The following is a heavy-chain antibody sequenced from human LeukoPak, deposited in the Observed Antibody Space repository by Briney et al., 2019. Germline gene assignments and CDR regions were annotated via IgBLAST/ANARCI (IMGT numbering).Heavy chain of an antibody. D-gene: IGHD4-17*01. J-gene: IGHJ4*02. Sequence: GRSLRLSCAASGFTFSDYVMHWVRQAPGKGLEWVAVISIDGNNKYYGDSVKGRFTISRDNSKNTLYLQINSLRPEDTAVYYCAKDHASVTSDYFDYWGQGALVTVSS. CDR2: ISIDGNNK. CDR3: AKDHASVTSDYFDY. V-gene: IGHV3-30*18. CDR1: GFTFSDYV.